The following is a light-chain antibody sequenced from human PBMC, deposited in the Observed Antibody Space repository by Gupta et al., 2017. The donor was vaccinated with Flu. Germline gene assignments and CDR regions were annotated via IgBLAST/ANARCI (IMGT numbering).Light chain of an antibody. CDR3: QQSYSTPRT. V-gene: IGKV1-39*01. Sequence: QVNQSSSSLSASVGDRVTITCRASQSISSYLNWYQQKPGKAPKLLIYAASSLQSGVPSRFSGSGSGTDFTLTISSLQPEDFATYYCQQSYSTPRTFGQGTKLEIK. CDR1: QSISSY. CDR2: AAS. J-gene: IGKJ2*01.